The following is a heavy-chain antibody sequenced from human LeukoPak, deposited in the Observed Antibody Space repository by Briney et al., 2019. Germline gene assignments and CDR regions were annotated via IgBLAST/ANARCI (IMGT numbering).Heavy chain of an antibody. V-gene: IGHV4-59*01. CDR2: IHYSGNT. Sequence: SETLSLTCTVSGGSISSDYWSWIRQPPGKGLEWIGYIHYSGNTNYNPSLRSRVTMSLDTSKNHFSLTLSSVAAADTAVYYCAREGLYSSSSYFDFWGQGTLVTVSS. CDR1: GGSISSDY. J-gene: IGHJ4*02. CDR3: AREGLYSSSSYFDF. D-gene: IGHD6-6*01.